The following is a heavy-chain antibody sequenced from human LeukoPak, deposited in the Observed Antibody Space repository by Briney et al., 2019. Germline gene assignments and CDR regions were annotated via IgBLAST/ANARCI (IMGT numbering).Heavy chain of an antibody. CDR3: AKDREEGYYDSSGYWDY. CDR1: GFTFSSYG. CDR2: IWYDGSNK. J-gene: IGHJ4*02. V-gene: IGHV3-33*06. Sequence: PGGSLRLSCAASGFTFSSYGMHWVRQAPGKGLEWVAVIWYDGSNKYYADSVKGRFTISRDNSKNTLYLQMNSLRAGDTAVYYCAKDREEGYYDSSGYWDYWGQGTLVTVSS. D-gene: IGHD3-22*01.